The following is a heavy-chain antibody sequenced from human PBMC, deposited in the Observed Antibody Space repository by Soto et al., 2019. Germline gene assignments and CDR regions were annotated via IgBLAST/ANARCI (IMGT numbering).Heavy chain of an antibody. V-gene: IGHV4-59*01. J-gene: IGHJ4*02. D-gene: IGHD5-12*01. Sequence: PSETLSLTCTVSGGSISSYYWSWIRQPPGKGLEWIGYIYYSGSTNYNPSLKSRVTISVDTSKNQFSLKLSSVTAADTAVYYCARGRDGYNLYYFDYWGQGTLVTVS. CDR2: IYYSGST. CDR3: ARGRDGYNLYYFDY. CDR1: GGSISSYY.